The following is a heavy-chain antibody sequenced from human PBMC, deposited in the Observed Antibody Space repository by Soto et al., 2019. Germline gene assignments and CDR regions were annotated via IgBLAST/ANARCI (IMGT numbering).Heavy chain of an antibody. D-gene: IGHD6-19*01. V-gene: IGHV1-69*13. J-gene: IGHJ4*02. Sequence: ASVKVSCKASGYTFTSYGISWVRQAPGQGLEWMGGIIPIFGTANYAQKFQGRVTITADESTSTAYMELSSLRSEDTAVYYCARMYSSGLPDYWGQGTLVTVSS. CDR3: ARMYSSGLPDY. CDR2: IIPIFGTA. CDR1: GYTFTSYG.